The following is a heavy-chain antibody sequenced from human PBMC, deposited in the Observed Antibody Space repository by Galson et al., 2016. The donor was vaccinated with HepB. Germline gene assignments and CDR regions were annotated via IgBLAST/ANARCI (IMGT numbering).Heavy chain of an antibody. D-gene: IGHD1-1*01. CDR2: IHHRGRT. CDR3: ARGGNWQFDY. CDR1: GGSISSDYW. Sequence: SETLSLTCDVSGGSISSDYWWSWVRQPPGKGLEWTGEIHHRGRTNYNPPLKSRVTISLDKSKNQFSLKLTSVTAADTAVFYCARGGNWQFDYWGQGSLVSVSS. V-gene: IGHV4-4*02. J-gene: IGHJ4*02.